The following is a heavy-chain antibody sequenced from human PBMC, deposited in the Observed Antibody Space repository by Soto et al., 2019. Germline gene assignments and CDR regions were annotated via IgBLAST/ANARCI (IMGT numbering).Heavy chain of an antibody. V-gene: IGHV4-31*03. CDR2: IHNSGST. D-gene: IGHD3-22*01. Sequence: QVQLQESGPGLVKPSQTLSLICTVSGGSIKNGGYYWTWIRQHPGKGLEWIGYIHNSGSTNYNTSLKSRLPISKDTSTNQFSLNLTTVTAADSAVYYRARDAVSHYATSGYYPYFDFWGQGTLVTVSS. CDR3: ARDAVSHYATSGYYPYFDF. J-gene: IGHJ4*02. CDR1: GGSIKNGGYY.